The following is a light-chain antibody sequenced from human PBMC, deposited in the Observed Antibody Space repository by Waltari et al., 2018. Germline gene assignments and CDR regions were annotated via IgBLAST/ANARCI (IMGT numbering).Light chain of an antibody. CDR3: QKYNNWPPWT. CDR2: GES. Sequence: EIVMTHSPATLSVSPGERPTLPCRASQSVRNNLVWYQHKPGQAPRRLLYGESTRVTCIAARCSGSGSATDVTPTNSSLQSEDFAVYYCQKYNNWPPWTFGQGTKVEIK. V-gene: IGKV3-15*01. J-gene: IGKJ1*01. CDR1: QSVRNN.